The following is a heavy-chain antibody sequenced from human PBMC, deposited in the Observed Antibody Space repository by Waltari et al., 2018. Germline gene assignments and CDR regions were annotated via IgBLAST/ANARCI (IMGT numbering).Heavy chain of an antibody. CDR2: INSGGDST. V-gene: IGHV3-23*01. D-gene: IGHD1-1*01. CDR3: ARGINESFEP. CDR1: GFSFSNYA. J-gene: IGHJ5*02. Sequence: EVQLLESGGGLAQPGGSLRLSCAASGFSFSNYALRWVRQAPGKGLECVSGINSGGDSTAYVDSVKGRFTISRDNSKNTLYLQMNSLRVEDTALYYCARGINESFEPWGQGTLVTVSS.